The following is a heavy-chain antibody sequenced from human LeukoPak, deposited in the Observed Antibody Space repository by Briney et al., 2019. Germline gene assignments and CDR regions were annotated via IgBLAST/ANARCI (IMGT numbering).Heavy chain of an antibody. J-gene: IGHJ6*03. Sequence: GGSLRLSCAASGFTFSSYAMNWVRQAPGKGLEWVSAINGIGGTTYYADSVKGRFTISRDNPENTLYLQMDSLGAEDTAVYYCAKAKDDLGVSYYYYMDVWGKGTTVTVSS. CDR1: GFTFSSYA. CDR3: AKAKDDLGVSYYYYMDV. V-gene: IGHV3-23*01. CDR2: INGIGGTT. D-gene: IGHD6-13*01.